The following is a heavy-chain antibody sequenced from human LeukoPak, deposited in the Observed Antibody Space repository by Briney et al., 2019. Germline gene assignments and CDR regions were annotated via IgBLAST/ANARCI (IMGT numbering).Heavy chain of an antibody. D-gene: IGHD5-12*01. CDR2: ISAYNGKT. CDR1: GYTFTSYY. CDR3: ARGWAPRKEWLILNWFDP. Sequence: ASVKVSCKASGYTFTSYYMHWVRQAPGQGLEWMGWISAYNGKTNSAQKFQGRVTMTTDTSTSTAYMDLRSLRSDDTAVYYCARGWAPRKEWLILNWFDPWGQGTLVTVSS. J-gene: IGHJ5*02. V-gene: IGHV1-18*04.